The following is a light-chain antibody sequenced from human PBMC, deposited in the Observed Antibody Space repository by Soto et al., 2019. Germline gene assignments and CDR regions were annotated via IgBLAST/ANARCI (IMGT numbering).Light chain of an antibody. CDR3: QQYGTSPT. CDR1: ENIAAGY. CDR2: GPS. Sequence: EIVLTQSPGTLSLSPGERATLSCRASENIAAGYLAWYQQKPGQAPRLLVYGPSNRATGIADRFSGSGSGTDFPLTINRLEAEDSAVYYCQQYGTSPTFGQGTRLEIK. J-gene: IGKJ5*01. V-gene: IGKV3-20*01.